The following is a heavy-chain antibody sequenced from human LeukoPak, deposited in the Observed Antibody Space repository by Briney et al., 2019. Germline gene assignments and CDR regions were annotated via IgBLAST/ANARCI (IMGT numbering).Heavy chain of an antibody. Sequence: GGSLRLSCAASGFTVSSNYMSWVRQAPGKGLEWVSVIYSGGSTYYADSVKGRFTISRDNSKNTLYLQMNSLRAEDTAVYYCASLWSLNGDSDYWGQGTLVTVSS. J-gene: IGHJ4*02. D-gene: IGHD3-3*01. CDR1: GFTVSSNY. CDR2: IYSGGST. CDR3: ASLWSLNGDSDY. V-gene: IGHV3-66*01.